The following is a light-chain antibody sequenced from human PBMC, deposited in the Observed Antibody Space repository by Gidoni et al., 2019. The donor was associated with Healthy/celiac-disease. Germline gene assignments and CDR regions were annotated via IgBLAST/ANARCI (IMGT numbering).Light chain of an antibody. CDR1: QRVSSY. V-gene: IGKV3-11*01. J-gene: IGKJ1*01. CDR2: DAS. Sequence: EIVLTQSPATLSLSPGERATLSCRASQRVSSYLAWYQQKPGQAPRLLIYDASNRATGIPARFSGSGSGTDFTLTISSLEPEDFAVYYCQQRSNQGTFGQGTKVEIK. CDR3: QQRSNQGT.